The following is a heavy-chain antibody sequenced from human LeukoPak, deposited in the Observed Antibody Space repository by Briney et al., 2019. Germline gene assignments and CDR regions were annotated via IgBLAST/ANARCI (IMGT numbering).Heavy chain of an antibody. CDR2: IIPILGIA. CDR3: ARVPSVVPNVDRNYYMDV. J-gene: IGHJ6*03. V-gene: IGHV1-69*02. CDR1: GGTFSSYT. Sequence: SVKVSCKASGGTFSSYTISWVRQAPGQGLEWMGSIIPILGIANYAQKFQGRVTITADKSTSTAYMELSSLRSEDTAVYYCARVPSVVPNVDRNYYMDVWGKGTTVTVSS. D-gene: IGHD5-12*01.